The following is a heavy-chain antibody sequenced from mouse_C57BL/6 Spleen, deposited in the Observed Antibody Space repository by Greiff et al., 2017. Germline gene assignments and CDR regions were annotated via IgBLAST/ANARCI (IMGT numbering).Heavy chain of an antibody. CDR3: ASYSNYFDY. V-gene: IGHV1-64*01. CDR2: IHPNSGST. J-gene: IGHJ2*01. Sequence: VQLQQPGAELVKPGASVTLSCKASGYTFTSYWMHWVKQRPGQGLEWIGMIHPNSGSTNYNEKFKSKATLTVDKSSSTAYMQLSSLTSEDSAVYYCASYSNYFDYWGQGTTLTVSS. D-gene: IGHD2-5*01. CDR1: GYTFTSYW.